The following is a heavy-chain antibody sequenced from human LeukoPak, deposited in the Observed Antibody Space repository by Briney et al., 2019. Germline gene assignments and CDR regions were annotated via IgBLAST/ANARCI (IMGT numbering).Heavy chain of an antibody. CDR1: GGTFSSYA. Sequence: ASVNVSCMASGGTFSSYAISWVRQAPGQGLEWMGRIIPIFGTANYAQKFQGRVTITADKSTSTAYMELSSLRSEDTAVYYCARVVTRIECFQNWRQGSLVTVSS. V-gene: IGHV1-69*06. D-gene: IGHD3-22*01. CDR2: IIPIFGTA. J-gene: IGHJ4*02. CDR3: ARVVTRIECFQN.